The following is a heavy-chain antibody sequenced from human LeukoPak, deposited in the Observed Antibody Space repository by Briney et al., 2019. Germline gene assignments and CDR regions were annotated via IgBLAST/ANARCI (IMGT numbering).Heavy chain of an antibody. D-gene: IGHD6-13*01. Sequence: GASVKVSCKASGYTFTGYYMHWVRQAPGQGLEWMGWINPNSGGTNYAQKFQGRVTMTRDTSISTAYMELSRLRSDDTAVYYCGRDASIAAAGGWFDPWGQGTLVTVSS. CDR3: GRDASIAAAGGWFDP. V-gene: IGHV1-2*02. CDR1: GYTFTGYY. CDR2: INPNSGGT. J-gene: IGHJ5*02.